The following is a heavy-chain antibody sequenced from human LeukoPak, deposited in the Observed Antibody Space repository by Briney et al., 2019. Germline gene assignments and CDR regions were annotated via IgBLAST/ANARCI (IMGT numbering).Heavy chain of an antibody. CDR1: KFTFSSYS. Sequence: GGSLRLSCAASKFTFSSYSMIWVRQAPGKGLEWVSSISSSSTYIYYADSVKGRFTISRDNAKNSLYLQMNSLRAEDTAVYYCAREGMVRGVIIYWGQGTLVTVSS. CDR2: ISSSSTYI. J-gene: IGHJ4*02. V-gene: IGHV3-21*01. CDR3: AREGMVRGVIIY. D-gene: IGHD3-10*01.